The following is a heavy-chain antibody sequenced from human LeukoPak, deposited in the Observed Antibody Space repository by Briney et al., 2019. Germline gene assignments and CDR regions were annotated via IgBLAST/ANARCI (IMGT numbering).Heavy chain of an antibody. J-gene: IGHJ4*02. CDR1: GFTFSGSA. D-gene: IGHD2-15*01. CDR2: IRSKTNNYAT. CDR3: AVNYCSGGTCYML. V-gene: IGHV3-73*01. Sequence: GGSLRLSCAASGFTFSGSAMHWVRQASGKGLEWVGRIRSKTNNYATAYAASVKGRFTISRDDSKNTAYLQMNSLKTEDTAVYYCAVNYCSGGTCYMLWGQGTLVTVSS.